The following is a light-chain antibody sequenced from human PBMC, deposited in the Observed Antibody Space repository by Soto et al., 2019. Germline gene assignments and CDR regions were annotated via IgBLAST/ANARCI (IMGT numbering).Light chain of an antibody. CDR1: QSVSSY. CDR3: EQRGSWPLT. Sequence: EIVLTQSPATLSLSPGERATLSCRASQSVSSYLVWYQQKPGQAPRLLIYDASSRATGIPPRFSGRGSGTDFTLTISSLEPEDFAVYYCEQRGSWPLTVGGGTKVDIK. CDR2: DAS. V-gene: IGKV3-11*01. J-gene: IGKJ4*01.